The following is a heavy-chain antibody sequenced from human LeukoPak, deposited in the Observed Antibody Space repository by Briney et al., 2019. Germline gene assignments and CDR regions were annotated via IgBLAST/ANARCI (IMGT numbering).Heavy chain of an antibody. V-gene: IGHV1-2*02. Sequence: ASVKVSCKASEYTFTGYYLHWVRQAPGQGLEWMGWINPKSGVTNYAQKFQGRVTMTRDTSISTAYMELNRLKSDDTAVYYCARDVSSFCSSTSCYLYWYFDLWGRGTLVTVSS. J-gene: IGHJ2*01. CDR1: EYTFTGYY. CDR2: INPKSGVT. D-gene: IGHD2-2*01. CDR3: ARDVSSFCSSTSCYLYWYFDL.